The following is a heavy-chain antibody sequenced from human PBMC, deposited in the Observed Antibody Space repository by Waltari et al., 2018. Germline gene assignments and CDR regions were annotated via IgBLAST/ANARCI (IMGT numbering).Heavy chain of an antibody. J-gene: IGHJ4*02. Sequence: EVQLVESGGGLVQPGGPLRLSCAASGFTFSSYGMSWVRQAPGKGLEWVAHIKQDESEKFYVDSVKGRFTIFRDNAKNLLYLQMDSLRGEDTAVYYCARELYPPTSNPFDFWGQGTRVTVSS. CDR3: ARELYPPTSNPFDF. CDR2: IKQDESEK. V-gene: IGHV3-7*01. CDR1: GFTFSSYG. D-gene: IGHD3-10*01.